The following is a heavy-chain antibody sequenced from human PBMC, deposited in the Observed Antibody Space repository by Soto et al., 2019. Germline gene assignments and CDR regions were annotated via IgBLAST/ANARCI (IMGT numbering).Heavy chain of an antibody. D-gene: IGHD3-10*01. V-gene: IGHV2-5*02. J-gene: IGHJ4*02. CDR2: IYWDNDK. CDR3: ARSLWFGELH. Sequence: QITLKESGPTLVKPTQTLTLTCSFSGFSLSTTGVGVGWIRQSPGKALEWLAIIYWDNDKRYSPSLKSRVTITKDTSKTQVVLTVTNMDPVDTSTYYCARSLWFGELHWGQGALVTVSS. CDR1: GFSLSTTGVG.